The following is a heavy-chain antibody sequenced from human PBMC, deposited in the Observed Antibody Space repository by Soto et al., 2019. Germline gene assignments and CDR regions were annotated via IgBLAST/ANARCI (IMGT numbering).Heavy chain of an antibody. CDR2: IYPGDSDT. Sequence: GESLKISCKGSGYSFTSYWIGWVRQMPGKGLEWMGIIYPGDSDTRYSPSFQGQVTISADKSISTAYLQWSSLKASDTAMYYCARIKSGGNSVDYYYGMDVWGQGTTVTVSS. D-gene: IGHD2-21*02. CDR3: ARIKSGGNSVDYYYGMDV. CDR1: GYSFTSYW. V-gene: IGHV5-51*01. J-gene: IGHJ6*02.